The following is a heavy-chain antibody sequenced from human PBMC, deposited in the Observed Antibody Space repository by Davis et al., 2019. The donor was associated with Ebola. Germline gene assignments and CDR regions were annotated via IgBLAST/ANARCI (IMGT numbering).Heavy chain of an antibody. J-gene: IGHJ3*02. CDR2: IHHSGSA. Sequence: PSETLSLTCTVSGGSITTYFWCWIRQPPGKGLEWVGYIHHSGSANSNPSLKSRVTFSIDTSKSQVSLKLTSVTAADTAVYYCARDTRPCGCDCYDDTFDMWGQGTMVIVSS. CDR1: GGSITTYF. CDR3: ARDTRPCGCDCYDDTFDM. V-gene: IGHV4-59*12. D-gene: IGHD2-21*01.